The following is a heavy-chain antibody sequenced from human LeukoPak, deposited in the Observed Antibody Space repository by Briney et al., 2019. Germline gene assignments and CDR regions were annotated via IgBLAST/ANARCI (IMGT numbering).Heavy chain of an antibody. D-gene: IGHD3-22*01. CDR3: ARLLGGYDSTGYYQYWYFDL. J-gene: IGHJ2*01. Sequence: SETMSLTCTVSGGSISGYYWTWIRQPAGKGLEWIGHVYSSGSTNCNASLKSRVTMSVDTSKNQFSLQLTSLTAADTAVYYCARLLGGYDSTGYYQYWYFDLWGRGTLVTVSS. V-gene: IGHV4-4*07. CDR1: GGSISGYY. CDR2: VYSSGST.